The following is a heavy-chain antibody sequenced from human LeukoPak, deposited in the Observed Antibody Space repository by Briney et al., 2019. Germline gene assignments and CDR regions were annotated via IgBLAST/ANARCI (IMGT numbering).Heavy chain of an antibody. D-gene: IGHD4-17*01. CDR2: ISGSGGST. CDR1: GITLSYYG. V-gene: IGHV3-23*01. Sequence: GGSLRLSCAVSGITLSYYGMSWVRQAPGKGLEWVAGISGSGGSTNYADSVKGRFTISRDNSKNILYLQMNSLRAEDTAVYYCAKSVESAVTTNPYFDFWGQGALVTVSS. CDR3: AKSVESAVTTNPYFDF. J-gene: IGHJ4*02.